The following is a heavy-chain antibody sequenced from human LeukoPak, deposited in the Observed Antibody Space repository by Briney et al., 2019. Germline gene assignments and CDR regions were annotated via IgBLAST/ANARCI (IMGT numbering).Heavy chain of an antibody. J-gene: IGHJ3*02. Sequence: VASVKVSCKASGGTFSSYAISWVRQAPGQGLEWMGGIIPIFGTANYAQKFQGRVTITADESTSTAYMELSSLRSEDTAVYYCARDQTNYYDSSGYYPDAFDIWGQGTMVTVSS. D-gene: IGHD3-22*01. CDR1: GGTFSSYA. CDR2: IIPIFGTA. V-gene: IGHV1-69*13. CDR3: ARDQTNYYDSSGYYPDAFDI.